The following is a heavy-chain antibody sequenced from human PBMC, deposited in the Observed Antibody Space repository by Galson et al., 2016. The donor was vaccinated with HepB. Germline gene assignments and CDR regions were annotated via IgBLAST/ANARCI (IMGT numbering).Heavy chain of an antibody. V-gene: IGHV1-8*01. CDR1: GYTFTNYN. Sequence: SVKVSCKASGYTFTNYNINWVRQDPGQGLEWMGWVNPNSGDTGYEQKFQGTVTMTRNTSISTADMERGSLRSEDTAVYFCARDGPHYVLRKYYVMDVWGEGTSVTVS. D-gene: IGHD2-8*01. CDR2: VNPNSGDT. J-gene: IGHJ6*02. CDR3: ARDGPHYVLRKYYVMDV.